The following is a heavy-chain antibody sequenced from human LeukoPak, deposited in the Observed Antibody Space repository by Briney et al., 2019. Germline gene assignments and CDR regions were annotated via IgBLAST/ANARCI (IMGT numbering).Heavy chain of an antibody. CDR2: ISGYNGNT. J-gene: IGHJ4*02. Sequence: ASVKVSCKASGYTLTTYGISWVRQAPGQGLEWMGWISGYNGNTKYVQNLQGRVTMTTDTSTSTAYMELRSLRSDDTAVYYCARVTGLSVEGSGYSIDYWGQGTLVTVSS. V-gene: IGHV1-18*01. D-gene: IGHD3-22*01. CDR3: ARVTGLSVEGSGYSIDY. CDR1: GYTLTTYG.